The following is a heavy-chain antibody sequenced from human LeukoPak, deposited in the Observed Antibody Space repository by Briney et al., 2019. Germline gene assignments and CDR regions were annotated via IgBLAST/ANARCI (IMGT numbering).Heavy chain of an antibody. J-gene: IGHJ6*03. Sequence: GASVKVSFKASGYTFTGYYIHWVRQAPGQGLELVGLINPKTGGTNYAQKFLDRVTMTTDMSITTAYLELIRLRSRDTAVYFCARGSSKYIFGYYMDVWGKGTTIIVSS. D-gene: IGHD4-11*01. CDR3: ARGSSKYIFGYYMDV. CDR2: INPKTGGT. V-gene: IGHV1-2*02. CDR1: GYTFTGYY.